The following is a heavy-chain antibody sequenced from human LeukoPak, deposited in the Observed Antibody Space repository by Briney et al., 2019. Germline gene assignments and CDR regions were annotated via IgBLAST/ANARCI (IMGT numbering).Heavy chain of an antibody. Sequence: GGSLRLSCAASGFTFSSYGMHWVRQAPGKGLEWVAVISYDGSNKYYADSVKGRFTISRDNSKNTLYLQMNSLRAEDTAVYYCAKEVLRPLGGDGMDVWGQGTTVTVS. D-gene: IGHD3-10*01. J-gene: IGHJ6*02. CDR3: AKEVLRPLGGDGMDV. V-gene: IGHV3-30*18. CDR1: GFTFSSYG. CDR2: ISYDGSNK.